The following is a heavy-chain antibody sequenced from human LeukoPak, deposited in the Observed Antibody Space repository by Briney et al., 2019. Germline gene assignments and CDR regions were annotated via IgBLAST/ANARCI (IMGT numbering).Heavy chain of an antibody. V-gene: IGHV3-43D*03. J-gene: IGHJ6*03. CDR2: ISWDGGST. Sequence: GGSLRLSCAASGFTFDDYAMHWVRQAPGKGLEWVSLISWDGGSTYYADSVKGRFTISRDNSKNSLYLQMNSLRAEDTALYYCAKDSSGGDFWSGYYLHYMDVWGKGTTVTVSS. CDR3: AKDSSGGDFWSGYYLHYMDV. D-gene: IGHD3-3*01. CDR1: GFTFDDYA.